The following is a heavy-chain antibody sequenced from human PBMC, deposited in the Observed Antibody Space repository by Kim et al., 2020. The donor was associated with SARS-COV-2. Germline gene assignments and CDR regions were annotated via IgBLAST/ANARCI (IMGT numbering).Heavy chain of an antibody. V-gene: IGHV4-39*07. CDR2: IYYSGST. Sequence: SETLSLTCTVSGGSISSSSYYWGWIRQPPGKGLEWIGSIYYSGSTYYNPSLKSRVTISVDTSKNQFSLKLSSVTAADTAVYYCARDLPTYPLGDYFDYWG. CDR1: GGSISSSSYY. J-gene: IGHJ4*01. CDR3: ARDLPTYPLGDYFDY. D-gene: IGHD3-10*01.